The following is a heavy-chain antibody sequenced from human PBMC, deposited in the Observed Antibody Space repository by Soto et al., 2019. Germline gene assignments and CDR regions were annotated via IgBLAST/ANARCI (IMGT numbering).Heavy chain of an antibody. D-gene: IGHD3-10*01. CDR2: IKQDGSEK. CDR1: GFTFSSYW. J-gene: IGHJ4*02. Sequence: EVQLVESGGGLVQPGGSLRLSCAASGFTFSSYWMSWVRQAPGKGLEWVANIKQDGSEKFYVDSVKGRFTISRDNAQNSLYLQMNSLRAEDTAVYFCAKNKMEGVDYFDSWGQGTLVTVSS. V-gene: IGHV3-7*03. CDR3: AKNKMEGVDYFDS.